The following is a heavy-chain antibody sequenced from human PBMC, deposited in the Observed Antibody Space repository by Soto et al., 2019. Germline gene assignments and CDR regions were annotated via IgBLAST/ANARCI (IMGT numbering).Heavy chain of an antibody. D-gene: IGHD5-18*01. Sequence: SETLSLTCAVYGGSFSGYYWSWIRQPPGKGLEWIGEINHSGSTNYNPSLKSRVTISVDTPKNQFSLKLSSVTAADTAVYYCARGDTAMDPDLLHYYYGMDVWGQGTTVTVSS. V-gene: IGHV4-34*01. CDR2: INHSGST. CDR3: ARGDTAMDPDLLHYYYGMDV. CDR1: GGSFSGYY. J-gene: IGHJ6*02.